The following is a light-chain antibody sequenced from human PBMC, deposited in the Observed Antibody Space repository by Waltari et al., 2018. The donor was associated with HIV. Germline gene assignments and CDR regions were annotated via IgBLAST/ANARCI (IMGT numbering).Light chain of an antibody. CDR3: HQFGSSPQGSRVT. V-gene: IGKV3-20*01. Sequence: DIVLTQSPGTLSLSPGERATLSCRASQSVSSSYLAWYQQKPGQAPRLLIYGASSRATGIPDRFIGSGSGTDFTLTISSLEPEDFAVYYCHQFGSSPQGSRVTFGQGTKLEIK. J-gene: IGKJ2*01. CDR1: QSVSSSY. CDR2: GAS.